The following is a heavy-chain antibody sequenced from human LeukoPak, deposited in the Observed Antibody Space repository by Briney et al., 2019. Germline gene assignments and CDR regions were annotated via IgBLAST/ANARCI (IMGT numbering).Heavy chain of an antibody. J-gene: IGHJ4*02. CDR1: GFTFSIDG. D-gene: IGHD7-27*01. CDR2: ISPDSNFI. CDR3: ARSSSRITGVFDS. V-gene: IGHV3-21*04. Sequence: GGSLRLSCTGSGFTFSIDGMNWVRQAPGKGLEWVSSISPDSNFIYQADSVKGRFTISRDSSKNMLFLQMNSLRVDDTAVYFCARSSSRITGVFDSWGQGALVTVSS.